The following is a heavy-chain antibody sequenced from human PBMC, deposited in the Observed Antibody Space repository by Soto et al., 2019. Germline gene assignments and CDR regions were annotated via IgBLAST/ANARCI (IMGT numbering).Heavy chain of an antibody. J-gene: IGHJ5*02. Sequence: QVQLVQSGAEVKKPGSSVKVSCKASGGTFSSYAISWVRQAPGQGLEWMGGIIPIFGTANYAQKFQGRVTITADESTSTAYMELSSLRSEDTAVYYCARSYYDSSGYYYGDWFDPWGQGTLVTVSS. CDR3: ARSYYDSSGYYYGDWFDP. CDR1: GGTFSSYA. V-gene: IGHV1-69*01. D-gene: IGHD3-22*01. CDR2: IIPIFGTA.